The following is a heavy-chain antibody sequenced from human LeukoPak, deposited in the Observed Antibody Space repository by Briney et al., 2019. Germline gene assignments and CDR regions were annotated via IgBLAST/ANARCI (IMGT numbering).Heavy chain of an antibody. Sequence: GGSLRLSCAASGFTFSSYSMNWVRQAPGKGLEWVSYISSSSSTIYYADSVEGRFTISRDNAKNSLYLQMNSLRAEDTAVYYCARGYGPLDYWGQGTLVTVSS. D-gene: IGHD6-13*01. J-gene: IGHJ4*02. CDR1: GFTFSSYS. CDR2: ISSSSSTI. V-gene: IGHV3-48*01. CDR3: ARGYGPLDY.